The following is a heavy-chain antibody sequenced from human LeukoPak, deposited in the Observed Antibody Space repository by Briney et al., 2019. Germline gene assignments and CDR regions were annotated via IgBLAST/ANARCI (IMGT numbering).Heavy chain of an antibody. Sequence: SVKVSCKASGGTFSSYAISWVRQAPGQGLEWMGGIIPIFGTANYAQKFQGRVTITADESTSTAYMELSSLRSEDTAVYYCARGGYSYGPYNWFDPWGQGTLVTVSS. V-gene: IGHV1-69*13. CDR1: GGTFSSYA. CDR2: IIPIFGTA. D-gene: IGHD5-18*01. CDR3: ARGGYSYGPYNWFDP. J-gene: IGHJ5*02.